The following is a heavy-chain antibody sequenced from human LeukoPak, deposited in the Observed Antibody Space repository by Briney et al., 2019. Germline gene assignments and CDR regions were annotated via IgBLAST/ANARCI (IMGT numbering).Heavy chain of an antibody. CDR2: ISASGDTT. V-gene: IGHV3-23*01. Sequence: GSLRLSCAASGFTFSDYYMSWIRQAPGKGLEWVSAISASGDTTYYADSVRGRFTISRDNSKNTLYLQMNSLRAGDTALYYCAKESLRGHSYGFDNWGQGTLVTVSS. CDR3: AKESLRGHSYGFDN. D-gene: IGHD5-18*01. CDR1: GFTFSDYY. J-gene: IGHJ4*02.